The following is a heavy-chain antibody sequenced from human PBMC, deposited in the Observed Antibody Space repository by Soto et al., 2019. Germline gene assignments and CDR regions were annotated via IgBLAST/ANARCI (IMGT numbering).Heavy chain of an antibody. CDR3: AKSKSYSGYEGFDY. V-gene: IGHV3-9*01. J-gene: IGHJ4*02. Sequence: GGSLRLSCAASGFTFDDYAMHWVRQAPGKGLEWVSGISWNSGSIGYADSVKGRFTISRDNAKNSLYLQMNSLRAEDTALYYCAKSKSYSGYEGFDYWGQGTLVTVSS. CDR1: GFTFDDYA. CDR2: ISWNSGSI. D-gene: IGHD5-12*01.